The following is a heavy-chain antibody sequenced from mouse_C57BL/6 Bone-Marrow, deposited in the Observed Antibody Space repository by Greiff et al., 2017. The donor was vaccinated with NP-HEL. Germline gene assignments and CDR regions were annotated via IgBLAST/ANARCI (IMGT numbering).Heavy chain of an antibody. CDR2: ISSGGSYT. CDR3: ARRTPAMDY. J-gene: IGHJ4*01. V-gene: IGHV5-6*01. Sequence: EVQGVESGGDLVKPGGSLKLSCAASGFTFSSYGMSWVRQTPDKRLEWVATISSGGSYTYYPDSVKGRFTISRDNAKNTLYLQMSSLKSEDTAMYYCARRTPAMDYWGQGTSVTVSS. CDR1: GFTFSSYG.